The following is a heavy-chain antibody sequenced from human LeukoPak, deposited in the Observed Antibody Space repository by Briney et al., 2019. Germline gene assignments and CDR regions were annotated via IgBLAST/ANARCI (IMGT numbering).Heavy chain of an antibody. V-gene: IGHV3-74*01. J-gene: IGHJ5*02. CDR2: TNEDGSIT. CDR3: GRDLGGRGGA. D-gene: IGHD3-16*01. CDR1: GFTFSTYW. Sequence: GGSLRLSCAASGFTFSTYWMHWVRQVPGTGLVWVSRTNEDGSITDYADSVKGRFTISRDNSKDTLYLQMNSLRAEDTAVYYCGRDLGGRGGAWGQGILVPVSP.